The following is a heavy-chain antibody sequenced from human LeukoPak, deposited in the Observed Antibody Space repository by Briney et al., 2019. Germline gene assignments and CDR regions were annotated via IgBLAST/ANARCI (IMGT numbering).Heavy chain of an antibody. V-gene: IGHV4-30-2*01. CDR1: GVSISSGGNS. J-gene: IGHJ6*02. CDR3: ANSGSYHYYHYGMDV. Sequence: SETLSLTCAVSGVSISSGGNSWNWIRQPPGKGLEWGGRIYDTGTTYYNPSLKSRVPISVDKSKNQFSLRLRSVTAAATAVYYCANSGSYHYYHYGMDVWGQGTTVTVSS. CDR2: IYDTGTT. D-gene: IGHD3-10*01.